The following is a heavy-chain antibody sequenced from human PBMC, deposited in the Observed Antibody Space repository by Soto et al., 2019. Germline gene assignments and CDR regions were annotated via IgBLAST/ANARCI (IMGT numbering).Heavy chain of an antibody. D-gene: IGHD5-12*01. V-gene: IGHV1-2*04. Sequence: QVQLEQSGAEVKKPGASVKVSCKASGYTFSDYYVHWVRQAPGQGLEWMGWINPYSGVTNYAQKFQDWVTMTGDASVSTAYLELTTLVSDDTAVYYCARARANVAPNWFDPWGQGTLVIVSS. CDR1: GYTFSDYY. CDR3: ARARANVAPNWFDP. CDR2: INPYSGVT. J-gene: IGHJ5*02.